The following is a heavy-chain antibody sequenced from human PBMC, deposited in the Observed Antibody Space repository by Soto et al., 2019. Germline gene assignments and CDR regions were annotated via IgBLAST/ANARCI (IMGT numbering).Heavy chain of an antibody. CDR2: IIPIFGTA. Sequence: SVKVSCKASGGTFSSYAISWVRQAPGQGLEWMGGIIPIFGTANYAQKFQGRVTITADESTSTAYMELSSLRSENTAVYYCAREKVATADYYYYYGMDVWGQGTTVTVSS. V-gene: IGHV1-69*13. CDR1: GGTFSSYA. D-gene: IGHD5-12*01. CDR3: AREKVATADYYYYYGMDV. J-gene: IGHJ6*02.